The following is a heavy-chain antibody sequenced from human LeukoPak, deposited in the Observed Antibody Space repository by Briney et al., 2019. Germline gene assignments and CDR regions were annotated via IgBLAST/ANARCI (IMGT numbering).Heavy chain of an antibody. D-gene: IGHD2-21*01. CDR1: GFTFSTYT. V-gene: IGHV3-21*01. CDR3: ARDYMVIDLDF. J-gene: IGHJ4*02. CDR2: ISRSSDYF. Sequence: GGSLRLSCAASGFTFSTYTMNWVRQAPGKGLEWVSSISRSSDYFYYADSVKGRFTISRDNAKNSLYLQTNNLRAEDTAVYYCARDYMVIDLDFWGQGTLVTVSS.